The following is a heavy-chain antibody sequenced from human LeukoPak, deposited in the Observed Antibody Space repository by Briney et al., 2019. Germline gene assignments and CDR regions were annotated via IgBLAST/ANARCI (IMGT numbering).Heavy chain of an antibody. CDR3: ARVLGGAGTSYFDY. V-gene: IGHV4-59*01. CDR1: GGSISSYY. J-gene: IGHJ4*02. Sequence: ASETLSLTCTVSGGSISSYYWSWIRQPPGKGLEWIGYIYYSGSTNYNPSLKSRVTISVDMSKNQFSLKLSSVTAADTAVYYCARVLGGAGTSYFDYWGQGTLVTVSS. D-gene: IGHD6-19*01. CDR2: IYYSGST.